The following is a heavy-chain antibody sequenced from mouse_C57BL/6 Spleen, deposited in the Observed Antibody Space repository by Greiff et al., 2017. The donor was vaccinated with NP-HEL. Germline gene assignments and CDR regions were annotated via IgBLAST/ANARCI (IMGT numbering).Heavy chain of an antibody. V-gene: IGHV1-55*01. CDR1: GYTFTSYW. D-gene: IGHD1-1*01. CDR2: IYPGSGST. Sequence: VQLQQPGAELVKPGASVKMSCKASGYTFTSYWITWVKQRPGQGLEWIGDIYPGSGSTKYNEKFKGKATLTVDTSSSTAYMELHSLTSEDSAVYFCARRVITTVEGGFAYWGQGTLVTVSA. CDR3: ARRVITTVEGGFAY. J-gene: IGHJ3*01.